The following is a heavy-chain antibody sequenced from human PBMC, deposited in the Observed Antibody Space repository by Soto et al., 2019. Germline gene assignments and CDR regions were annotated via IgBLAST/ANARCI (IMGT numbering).Heavy chain of an antibody. CDR2: ISYDGSNK. CDR1: GFTFSSYG. V-gene: IGHV3-30*18. J-gene: IGHJ6*02. D-gene: IGHD3-10*01. Sequence: QVQLVESGGGVVQPGRSLRLSCAASGFTFSSYGMHWVRQAPGKGLEWVAVISYDGSNKYYADSVKGRFTISRDNSKNTLYLQMNSLRAEDTAVYYCAKTWDRGSYYSYGMDVWGQGTTVTVSS. CDR3: AKTWDRGSYYSYGMDV.